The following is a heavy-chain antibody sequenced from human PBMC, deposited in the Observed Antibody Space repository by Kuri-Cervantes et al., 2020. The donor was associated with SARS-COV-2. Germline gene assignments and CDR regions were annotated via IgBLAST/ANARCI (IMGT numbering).Heavy chain of an antibody. CDR3: ARVPCSSTSCYPYYYYGMDV. J-gene: IGHJ6*02. D-gene: IGHD2-2*01. CDR1: GYTFTSYA. V-gene: IGHV1-3*01. CDR2: INAGNGNT. Sequence: ASVQVSCKASGYTFTSYAMHWVRQAPGQRLEWMGWINAGNGNTKYSQKFQGRVTMTRNTSISTAYMELSSLRSEDTAVYYCARVPCSSTSCYPYYYYGMDVWGQGTTVTVSS.